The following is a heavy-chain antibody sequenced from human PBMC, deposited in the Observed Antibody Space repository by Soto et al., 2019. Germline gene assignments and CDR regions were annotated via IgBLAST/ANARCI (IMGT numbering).Heavy chain of an antibody. CDR1: GGSVSISHYY. J-gene: IGHJ6*02. Sequence: NPSETLSLTCTVSGGSVSISHYYWTWIRQPPGKELEWIGYIYETGSTNYNPSLKRPVTVSVATTKNQFTLKLSSVTASDTAVDYCAGLRIAACYYYNGLDVWGQGTTVTVSS. CDR3: AGLRIAACYYYNGLDV. V-gene: IGHV4-61*01. CDR2: IYETGST. D-gene: IGHD6-6*01.